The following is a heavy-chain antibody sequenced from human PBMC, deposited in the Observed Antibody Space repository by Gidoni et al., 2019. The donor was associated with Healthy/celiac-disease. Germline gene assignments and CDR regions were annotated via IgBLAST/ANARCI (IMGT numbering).Heavy chain of an antibody. CDR3: ARGYGGSGGY. J-gene: IGHJ4*02. CDR1: GGSISSSSYY. D-gene: IGHD1-26*01. CDR2: IYSSGST. Sequence: QLQLQEAGPGVVKPSETLSLTCTVAGGSISSSSYYWGWTRQPPGKGLEWIGSIYSSGSTYYNPSLKSQVTISVDTSKNQFSLQLSSVTAADTAVYYCARGYGGSGGYWGQGTLVTVSS. V-gene: IGHV4-39*01.